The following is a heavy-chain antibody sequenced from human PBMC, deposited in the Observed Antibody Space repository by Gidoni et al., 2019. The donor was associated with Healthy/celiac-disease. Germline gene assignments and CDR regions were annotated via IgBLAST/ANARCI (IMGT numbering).Heavy chain of an antibody. D-gene: IGHD6-13*01. CDR3: ARVIEGIAAVGYYYGMDV. V-gene: IGHV3-7*01. Sequence: EVQLVESGGGLVQPGGSLRLSCAASGFTFSSYWMSWVRQAPGKGLEWVANIKQDGSEKYYVDSVKGRFTISRDNAKNSLYLQMNSLRAEDTAVYYCARVIEGIAAVGYYYGMDVWGQGTTVTVSS. J-gene: IGHJ6*02. CDR2: IKQDGSEK. CDR1: GFTFSSYW.